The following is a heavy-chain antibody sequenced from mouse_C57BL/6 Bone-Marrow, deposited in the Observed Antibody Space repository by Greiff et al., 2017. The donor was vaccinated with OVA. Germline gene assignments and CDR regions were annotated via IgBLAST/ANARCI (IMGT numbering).Heavy chain of an antibody. D-gene: IGHD2-1*01. V-gene: IGHV1-55*01. CDR2: IYPGSGST. CDR3: AGNGYFDV. CDR1: GYTFTSYW. J-gene: IGHJ1*03. Sequence: QVHVKQPGAELVKPGASVKMSCKASGYTFTSYWITWVKQRPGQGLEWIGDIYPGSGSTNYNEKFKSKATLTVDTSSSTAYMQLSSLTSEDSAVYYCAGNGYFDVWGTGTTVTVSS.